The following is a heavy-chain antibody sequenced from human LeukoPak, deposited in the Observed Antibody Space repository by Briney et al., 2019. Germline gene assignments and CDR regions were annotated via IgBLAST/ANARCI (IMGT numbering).Heavy chain of an antibody. CDR3: ATGAQRGYSSTWPLLVDY. V-gene: IGHV7-4-1*02. J-gene: IGHJ4*02. CDR1: GYTFTSYA. Sequence: ASVKVSCKASGYTFTSYAMNWVRQAPGQGLEWMGWINTNTGNPTYAQGFTGRFVFSLDTSVSTAYLQISSLKAEDTAVYYCATGAQRGYSSTWPLLVDYWGQGTLVTVSS. D-gene: IGHD6-13*01. CDR2: INTNTGNP.